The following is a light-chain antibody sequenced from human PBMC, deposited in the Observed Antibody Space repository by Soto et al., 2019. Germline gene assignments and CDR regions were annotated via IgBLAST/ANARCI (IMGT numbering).Light chain of an antibody. CDR2: EVN. CDR1: SSDVGNYNY. CDR3: SSYAGSSNV. Sequence: QSVLTQPASVSGSPGQSITISCTGTSSDVGNYNYVSWFQQHPGKAPKLIIYEVNKRPSGVPDRFSGSKSGNTASLTVSGLQAEDEADYYCSSYAGSSNVFGTGNKVTVL. J-gene: IGLJ1*01. V-gene: IGLV2-8*01.